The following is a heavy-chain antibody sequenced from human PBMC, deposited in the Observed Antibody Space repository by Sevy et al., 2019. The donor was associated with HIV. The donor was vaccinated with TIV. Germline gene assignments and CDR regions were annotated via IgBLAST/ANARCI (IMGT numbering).Heavy chain of an antibody. CDR3: ARDLAIGAFAFDI. J-gene: IGHJ3*02. D-gene: IGHD2-21*01. CDR1: GFTFSSYS. Sequence: GGSLRLSCAASGFTFSSYSMNWVRQAPGKGLEWVSSISSSSSYIYYADSVKGRFTISRDNAKNSLYLQMNSLRAGDTAVYYCARDLAIGAFAFDIWGQGTMVTVSS. V-gene: IGHV3-21*01. CDR2: ISSSSSYI.